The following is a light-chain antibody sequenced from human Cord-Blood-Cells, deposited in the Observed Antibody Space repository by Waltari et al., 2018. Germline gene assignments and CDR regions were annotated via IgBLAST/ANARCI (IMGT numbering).Light chain of an antibody. CDR1: SSDVGSYNL. CDR3: CSYAGSSTYV. J-gene: IGLJ1*01. CDR2: EGS. Sequence: QSALTQPASVSGSPGQSITISCTGTSSDVGSYNLFSWYQQHPGKPPKLQIYEGSKRPSWVSNRFSGSKSGNTASLTISGLQAEDEADYYCCSYAGSSTYVFGTGTKVTVL. V-gene: IGLV2-23*01.